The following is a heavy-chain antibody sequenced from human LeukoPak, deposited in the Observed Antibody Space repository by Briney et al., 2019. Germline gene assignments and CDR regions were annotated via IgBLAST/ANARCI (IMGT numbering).Heavy chain of an antibody. J-gene: IGHJ4*02. CDR3: AKSTGPGSGSGLIDY. V-gene: IGHV3-23*01. Sequence: GGSLRLSCVASGFTFSSYAINWVRQAPGKGLEWVSAFDGGGPTTYFADSVRGRFTISRDNSRNTLYLQMNSLRAEDTGVYYCAKSTGPGSGSGLIDYWGQGTLVTVSS. CDR1: GFTFSSYA. CDR2: FDGGGPTT. D-gene: IGHD3-10*01.